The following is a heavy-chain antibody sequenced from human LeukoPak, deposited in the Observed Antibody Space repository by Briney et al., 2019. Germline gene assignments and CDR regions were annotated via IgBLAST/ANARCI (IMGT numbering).Heavy chain of an antibody. CDR2: INHSGST. Sequence: GSLRLSCAASGFTFSDYGMHWVRQAPGKGLEWIGEINHSGSTNYNPSLKSRVTISVDTSKNQFSLKLSSVTAADTAVYYCARGPRGVTGPRQLVLSYYFDYWGQGTLVTVSS. CDR3: ARGPRGVTGPRQLVLSYYFDY. V-gene: IGHV4-34*01. D-gene: IGHD6-13*01. J-gene: IGHJ4*02. CDR1: GFTFSDYG.